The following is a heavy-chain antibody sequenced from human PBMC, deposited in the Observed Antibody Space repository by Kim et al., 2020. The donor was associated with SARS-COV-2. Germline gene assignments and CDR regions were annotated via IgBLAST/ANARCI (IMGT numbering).Heavy chain of an antibody. D-gene: IGHD6-19*01. V-gene: IGHV3-9*01. CDR3: AKDVYSSGWTGYFDY. J-gene: IGHJ4*02. Sequence: DSGKGRFTNARDNAKNSLYLQMNSLGAEDTALYYCAKDVYSSGWTGYFDYWGQGTLVTVSS.